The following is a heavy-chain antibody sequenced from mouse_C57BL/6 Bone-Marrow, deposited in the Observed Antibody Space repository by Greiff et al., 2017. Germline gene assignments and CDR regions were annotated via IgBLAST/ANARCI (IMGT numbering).Heavy chain of an antibody. CDR3: ARTTVVATGYVDV. Sequence: VQLKESGPGLVKPSQSLSLTCSVTGYSITSGYYWNWIRQFPGNKLEWMGYISDDGSNNYNPSLKNRISITRDTSKNQFFLKLTSVTTEDTATYYCARTTVVATGYVDVWGTGTTVTVSS. V-gene: IGHV3-6*01. J-gene: IGHJ1*03. CDR1: GYSITSGYY. CDR2: ISDDGSN. D-gene: IGHD1-1*01.